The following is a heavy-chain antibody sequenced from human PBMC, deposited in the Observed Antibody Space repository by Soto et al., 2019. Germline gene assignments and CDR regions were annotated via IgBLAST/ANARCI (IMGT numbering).Heavy chain of an antibody. J-gene: IGHJ6*02. D-gene: IGHD5-18*01. CDR3: ATHPMVRLTNSDGMDV. Sequence: QVQLVQSGAEVKKPGSSVKVSCKASGGTFSSYAISWVRQAPGQGLEWMGGIIPIFGTANYAQKFQGRVTITADDSTSTAYMELSSLRSADTAVYYCATHPMVRLTNSDGMDVGGQGNTGSVSS. V-gene: IGHV1-69*12. CDR1: GGTFSSYA. CDR2: IIPIFGTA.